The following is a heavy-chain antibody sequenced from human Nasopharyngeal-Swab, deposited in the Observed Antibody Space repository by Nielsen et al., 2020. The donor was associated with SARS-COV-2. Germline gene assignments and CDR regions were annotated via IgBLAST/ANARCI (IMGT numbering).Heavy chain of an antibody. CDR3: AHQGVTGTTGGFDY. CDR1: GYSFTSYW. Sequence: KVSCKGSGYSFTSYWISWVRQVPGKGLEWMGRIDPSDSYTNYSPSFQGHVTISADKSISTAYLQWSSLKASDTATYYCAHQGVTGTTGGFDYWGQGTLVTVSS. D-gene: IGHD1-7*01. V-gene: IGHV5-10-1*01. CDR2: IDPSDSYT. J-gene: IGHJ4*02.